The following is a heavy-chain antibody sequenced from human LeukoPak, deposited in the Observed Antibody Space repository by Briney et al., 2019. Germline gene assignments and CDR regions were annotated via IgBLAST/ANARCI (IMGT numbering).Heavy chain of an antibody. D-gene: IGHD6-19*01. Sequence: GGSLRLSCAASGFTFSSYGMHWVRQAPGKGLEWVSSISSGGGITYYADAVKRRFTISRDNSKNTLYLQMNSLRADDTAVYYCAKGSSSGWPYYFDYWGQGTLVTVSS. CDR2: ISSGGGIT. J-gene: IGHJ4*02. CDR1: GFTFSSYG. V-gene: IGHV3-23*01. CDR3: AKGSSSGWPYYFDY.